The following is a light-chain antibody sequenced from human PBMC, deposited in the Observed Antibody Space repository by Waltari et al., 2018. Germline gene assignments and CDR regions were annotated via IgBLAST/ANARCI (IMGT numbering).Light chain of an antibody. CDR2: AAS. CDR1: QGIRNE. V-gene: IGKV1-6*01. Sequence: AIQMTQSPSSLSASVGDRVTITCRASQGIRNEVGWYQQKPGKAPKLLFYAASSLQSGVPSRFRGSGSGTDFTLTISSLQPDDFATYYCLQDYIYPWTFGQGTKVEV. CDR3: LQDYIYPWT. J-gene: IGKJ1*01.